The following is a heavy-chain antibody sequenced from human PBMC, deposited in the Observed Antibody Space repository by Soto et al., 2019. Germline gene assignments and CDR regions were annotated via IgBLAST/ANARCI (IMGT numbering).Heavy chain of an antibody. Sequence: QVQLVQSGAEVKKPGSSVKVSCKASGGTFSSYAISWVRQAPGQGLEWMGGIIPILGTANYAHKFKGRVPITADEATSTAYMELSSLRSDDTAVYYCASHSIGSAAFDIWGQGTMVTVSS. CDR2: IIPILGTA. CDR1: GGTFSSYA. CDR3: ASHSIGSAAFDI. V-gene: IGHV1-69*01. J-gene: IGHJ3*02. D-gene: IGHD3-10*01.